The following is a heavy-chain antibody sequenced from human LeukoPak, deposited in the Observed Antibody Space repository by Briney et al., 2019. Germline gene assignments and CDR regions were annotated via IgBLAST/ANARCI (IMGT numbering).Heavy chain of an antibody. Sequence: ASVKVSCKASGYTFTSYGISWVRQAPGQGLEWMGWISAYNGNTNYAQKLQGRVTMTTDTSTSTAYMELRSLRSDDTAVYYCARDSQGYRAAAGRKFDPWGQGTLVTVSS. CDR2: ISAYNGNT. CDR1: GYTFTSYG. V-gene: IGHV1-18*01. J-gene: IGHJ5*02. D-gene: IGHD6-13*01. CDR3: ARDSQGYRAAAGRKFDP.